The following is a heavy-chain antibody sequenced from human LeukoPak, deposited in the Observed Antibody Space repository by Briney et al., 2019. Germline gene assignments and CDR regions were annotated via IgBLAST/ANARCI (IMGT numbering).Heavy chain of an antibody. CDR1: GGSISSYY. CDR3: ASHYYDSRGFSPFDY. J-gene: IGHJ4*02. CDR2: IYYSGST. D-gene: IGHD3-22*01. Sequence: KPSETLSLTCTVSGGSISSYYWSWIRQPPGKGLEWIGYIYYSGSTNYNPSLKSRVTMSVDTSKNQFSLKLSSVTAADTAVDYRASHYYDSRGFSPFDYGARETLVTAS. V-gene: IGHV4-59*01.